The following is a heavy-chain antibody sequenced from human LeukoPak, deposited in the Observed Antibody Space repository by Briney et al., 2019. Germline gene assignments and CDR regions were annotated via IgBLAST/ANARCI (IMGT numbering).Heavy chain of an antibody. CDR2: ISGSGGGT. J-gene: IGHJ3*02. D-gene: IGHD6-19*01. CDR3: ARTKQWLERGIGASDM. V-gene: IGHV3-23*01. Sequence: PGGSLRLSCAASGFTFSSIAMSWVRQAPDKGLEWVSTISGSGGGTYYADPVKGRFTISRDDSKNTLYLQMRSLRAEDTAVYYCARTKQWLERGIGASDMWGQGTMVTVSS. CDR1: GFTFSSIA.